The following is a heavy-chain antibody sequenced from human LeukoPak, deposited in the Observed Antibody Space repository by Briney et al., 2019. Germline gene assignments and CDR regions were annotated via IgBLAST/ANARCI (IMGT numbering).Heavy chain of an antibody. CDR2: ISGGGGST. Sequence: TGGSLRLSCAASGFTFTSYSMNWVRQAPGKGLEWVSTISGGGGSTYYADSVKGRFTISRDNSKNTLYLQMNSLRAEDTAVYYCAKDRIAVGDWFDPWGQGTLVTVSS. CDR3: AKDRIAVGDWFDP. CDR1: GFTFTSYS. J-gene: IGHJ5*02. D-gene: IGHD6-19*01. V-gene: IGHV3-23*01.